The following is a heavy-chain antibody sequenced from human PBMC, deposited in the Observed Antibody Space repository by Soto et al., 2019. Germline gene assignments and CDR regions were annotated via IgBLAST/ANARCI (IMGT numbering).Heavy chain of an antibody. V-gene: IGHV4-61*01. D-gene: IGHD2-2*01. CDR2: IYYSGST. J-gene: IGHJ6*03. CDR1: GGSISSSIYY. CDR3: AREVPAATYYYYYMDV. Sequence: SETLSLTCTVSGGSISSSIYYWGWIRQPPGKGLEWIGYIYYSGSTNYNPSLKSRVTISVDTSKNQFSLKLSSVTAADTAVYYCAREVPAATYYYYYMDVWGKGTTVTVSS.